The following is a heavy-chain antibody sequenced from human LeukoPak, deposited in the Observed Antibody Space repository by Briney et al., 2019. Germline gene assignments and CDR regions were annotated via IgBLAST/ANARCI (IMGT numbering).Heavy chain of an antibody. V-gene: IGHV4-34*01. CDR1: GGPFSGYY. CDR2: INHSGST. J-gene: IGHJ4*02. D-gene: IGHD3-22*01. CDR3: ARGLGYDSSGYPNLYDY. Sequence: PSETLSLACAVYGGPFSGYYWSWIRQPPRKGLEWIGEINHSGSTNYIPSLKSRVTISVDTSNNQFSLKLSSVTAADTAVYYCARGLGYDSSGYPNLYDYWGQGTLVTASS.